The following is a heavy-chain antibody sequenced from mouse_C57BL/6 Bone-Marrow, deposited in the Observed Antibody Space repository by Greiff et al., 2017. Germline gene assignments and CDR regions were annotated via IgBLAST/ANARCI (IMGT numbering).Heavy chain of an antibody. J-gene: IGHJ2*01. CDR1: GYTFTSYT. D-gene: IGHD4-1*01. V-gene: IGHV1-4*01. Sequence: VQLQQSGAELARPGASVKMSCKASGYTFTSYTMHWVKQRPGQGLEWIGYINPSSGYTKYNQKFKDKATLTADKSSSTAYMQLSSLTSDDSAVYYCATNWGFDYWGQGTTLTVSS. CDR3: ATNWGFDY. CDR2: INPSSGYT.